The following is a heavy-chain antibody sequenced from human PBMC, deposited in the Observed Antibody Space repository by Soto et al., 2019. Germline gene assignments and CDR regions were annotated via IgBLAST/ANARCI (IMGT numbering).Heavy chain of an antibody. Sequence: QVQLVQSGAEVKKPGSSVQVSCKASGGTFSSYAISWVRQAPGQGLEWMGGIIPIFGTANYAQKFQGRVTITAYKSTSTAFMELSSVRSDDTAVYYCARAVTSYYYGSGSYTYYFDYWGQGTMVTVSS. D-gene: IGHD3-10*01. CDR2: IIPIFGTA. V-gene: IGHV1-69*06. CDR1: GGTFSSYA. J-gene: IGHJ4*02. CDR3: ARAVTSYYYGSGSYTYYFDY.